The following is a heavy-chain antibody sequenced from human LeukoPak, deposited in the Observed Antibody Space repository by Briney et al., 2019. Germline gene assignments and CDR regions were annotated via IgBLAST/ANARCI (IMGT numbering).Heavy chain of an antibody. Sequence: GGSLRLSCAASGFTVSTNYMNWVRQAPGKGLEWVSVVYCGGSTYYTDSVKGRFTISRDNSKNTLYLQMSSLRAEDTAVYYCARGGYSSGWYRDWGQGTLVTVSS. D-gene: IGHD6-19*01. CDR2: VYCGGST. CDR3: ARGGYSSGWYRD. V-gene: IGHV3-53*01. CDR1: GFTVSTNY. J-gene: IGHJ4*02.